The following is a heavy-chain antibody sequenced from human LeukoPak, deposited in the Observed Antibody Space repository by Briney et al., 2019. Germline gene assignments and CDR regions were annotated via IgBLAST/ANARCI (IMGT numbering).Heavy chain of an antibody. J-gene: IGHJ4*02. CDR2: IGPTGTDR. V-gene: IGHV3-21*01. CDR3: TTKTFGRHYAD. Sequence: GGSLRLSCAASGFTFSSCGFNWVRQAPGKGLEWVSSIGPTGTDRYYADSVRGRFTISGDNAKNSMYLQMNSLRDEDTPVYYCTTKTFGRHYADWGQGTLLTVSS. D-gene: IGHD2-2*01. CDR1: GFTFSSCG.